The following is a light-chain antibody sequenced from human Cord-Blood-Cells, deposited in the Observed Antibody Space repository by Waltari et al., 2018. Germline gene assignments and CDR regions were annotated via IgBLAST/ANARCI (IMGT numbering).Light chain of an antibody. CDR1: SSDVGGYNY. CDR2: DVS. CDR3: CSYAGSYVV. Sequence: QSALTQPRSVSGSPGQSVTISCTGTSSDVGGYNYVSWYQQYPGKAPKLMIYDVSKRPSGVPARFSGSKSGTTASRTISGLQAEDEADCYGCSYAGSYVVFGGGTRLTVL. V-gene: IGLV2-11*01. J-gene: IGLJ2*01.